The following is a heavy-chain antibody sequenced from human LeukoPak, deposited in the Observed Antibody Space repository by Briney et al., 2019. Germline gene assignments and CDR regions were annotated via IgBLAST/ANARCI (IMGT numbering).Heavy chain of an antibody. D-gene: IGHD5-18*01. V-gene: IGHV3-23*01. J-gene: IGHJ4*02. CDR3: AKDTSRGYSYGSFDY. Sequence: GGSLRLSCAASGFTFSSYAISWVRQAPGKGLEWVSAISGSGGSTYYADSVKGRFTISRDNSKNTLYLQMNSLRAEDTAVYYCAKDTSRGYSYGSFDYWGQGTLVTVSS. CDR2: ISGSGGST. CDR1: GFTFSSYA.